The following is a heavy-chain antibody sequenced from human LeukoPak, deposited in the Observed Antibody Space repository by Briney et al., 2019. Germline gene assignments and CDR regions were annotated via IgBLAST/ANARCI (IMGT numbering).Heavy chain of an antibody. V-gene: IGHV4-39*01. CDR3: ARHVGYEYFDY. Sequence: PGGSLRLSCAASGFTFSSYSMNWVRQPPGKGLEWIGSIYYSGTTYYNPSLKSRVAISVDTSKNQFSLKLSSVTAADTAVYYCARHVGYEYFDYWGQGALVTVSS. CDR2: IYYSGTT. J-gene: IGHJ4*02. D-gene: IGHD5-12*01. CDR1: GFTFSSYSMN.